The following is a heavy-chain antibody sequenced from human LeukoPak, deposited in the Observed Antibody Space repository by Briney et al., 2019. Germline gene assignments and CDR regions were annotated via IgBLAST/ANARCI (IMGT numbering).Heavy chain of an antibody. CDR2: IYSGGGT. Sequence: PGGSLRLSCAASGFTFSSSAMSWVRQAPGKGLEWVSVIYSGGGTYYADSVKGRFTISRDNSKNTLYLQMNSLRVEDTAVYYCARAYFISNNNWFDPWGQGTLVTVSS. D-gene: IGHD3-3*02. J-gene: IGHJ5*02. CDR3: ARAYFISNNNWFDP. CDR1: GFTFSSSA. V-gene: IGHV3-53*01.